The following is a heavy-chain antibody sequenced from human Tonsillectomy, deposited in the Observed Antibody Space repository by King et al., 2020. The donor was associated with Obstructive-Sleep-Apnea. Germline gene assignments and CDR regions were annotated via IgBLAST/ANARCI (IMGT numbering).Heavy chain of an antibody. CDR2: IFPGDSDT. V-gene: IGHV5-51*01. Sequence: QLVQSGAEVKKPGESPRISCEASGYIFVNYWIPWVRQMPGKGLEWMGLIFPGDSDTKYNPPFQGQVIFSVDKSISTVYLQWTSLEASDTAMYYCVRQVEGFDVWGQGTNVTVS. J-gene: IGHJ3*01. CDR1: GYIFVNYW. CDR3: VRQVEGFDV.